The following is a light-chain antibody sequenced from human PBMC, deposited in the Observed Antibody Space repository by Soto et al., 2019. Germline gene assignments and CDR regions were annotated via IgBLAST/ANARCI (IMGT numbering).Light chain of an antibody. CDR2: EVN. J-gene: IGLJ1*01. CDR3: SSYAGRNYFYV. CDR1: SSDVGGYNY. V-gene: IGLV2-8*02. Sequence: CALHQAPYASSVHVEALRISNTKTSSDVGGYNYVSWYQQHPGKAPKLMIYEVNKRPSGVPDRFSGSKSGNTASLTVSGLQAEDEADYYCSSYAGRNYFYVVVTGTEVTVL.